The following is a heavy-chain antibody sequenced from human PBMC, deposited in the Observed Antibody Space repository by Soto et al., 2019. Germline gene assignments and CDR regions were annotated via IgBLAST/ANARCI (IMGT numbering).Heavy chain of an antibody. Sequence: EVQLVESGGGLVQPGGSLRLSCAASGFTFSSYWMSWVRQAPGKGLEWVANIKQDGSETYYVDSVKGRFIISRDNAKNSLYLQINSLRAEDTAVYYCATDYRPGIVVVVGAPDRFEYWGQGTLVTVSS. V-gene: IGHV3-7*03. CDR3: ATDYRPGIVVVVGAPDRFEY. J-gene: IGHJ4*02. CDR1: GFTFSSYW. D-gene: IGHD2-15*01. CDR2: IKQDGSET.